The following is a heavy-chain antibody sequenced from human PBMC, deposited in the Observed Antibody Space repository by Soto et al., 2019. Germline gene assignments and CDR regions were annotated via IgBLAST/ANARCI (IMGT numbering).Heavy chain of an antibody. Sequence: SGGSLRLSCAASGFTFSSYSMNWVRQAPGKGLEWVSSISSSSSYIYYADSVKGRFTISRDNAKNSLYLQMDSLRAEDTAVYYCARDRDCSSTSCYYYYYYGMDVWGQGTTVTVSS. CDR2: ISSSSSYI. V-gene: IGHV3-21*01. CDR3: ARDRDCSSTSCYYYYYYGMDV. D-gene: IGHD2-2*01. CDR1: GFTFSSYS. J-gene: IGHJ6*02.